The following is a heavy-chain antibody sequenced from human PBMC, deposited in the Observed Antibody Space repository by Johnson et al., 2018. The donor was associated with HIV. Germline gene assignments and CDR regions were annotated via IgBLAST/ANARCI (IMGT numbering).Heavy chain of an antibody. CDR1: GFTVSSNY. Sequence: VQLVESGGGLVQPGGSLRLSCAASGFTVSSNYMSWVRQAPGKGLEWVSVIYSGGSTYYADSVKGRFTISSDNSKNTLYLQMNSLRAEDTAVYYCASTNIAAPTGSDAFDIWGQGTVVTVSS. V-gene: IGHV3-66*02. D-gene: IGHD6-13*01. CDR3: ASTNIAAPTGSDAFDI. CDR2: IYSGGST. J-gene: IGHJ3*02.